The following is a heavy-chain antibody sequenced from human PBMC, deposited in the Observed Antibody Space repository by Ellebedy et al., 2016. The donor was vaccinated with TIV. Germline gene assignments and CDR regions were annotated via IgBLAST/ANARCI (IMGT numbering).Heavy chain of an antibody. CDR3: AKERGKVLIPEAFDV. D-gene: IGHD3-16*01. J-gene: IGHJ3*01. V-gene: IGHV1-18*04. CDR1: GYTFSNYG. Sequence: AASVKVSCKASGYTFSNYGISWVRQAPGQGLEWMAWISGYNGNTHYAQQFQDRVTTTTDTATSTAYMELRSLRSDDTAVYYCAKERGKVLIPEAFDVWGQGAVVIVSS. CDR2: ISGYNGNT.